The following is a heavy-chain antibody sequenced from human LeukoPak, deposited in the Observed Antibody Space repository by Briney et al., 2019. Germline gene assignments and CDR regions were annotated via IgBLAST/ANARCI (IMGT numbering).Heavy chain of an antibody. CDR2: ISSNGSTA. CDR3: ARDYYDFSSISYPSYFDH. CDR1: GFTFSNYG. Sequence: GGSLRLSCVASGFTFSNYGMHWVRQAPGQGLQFVSAISSNGSTAYYANSVKGRFTVSRDNSVNTLYLQMGSLRVEDMAMYYCARDYYDFSSISYPSYFDHWGQGTLVTVSS. V-gene: IGHV3-64*01. J-gene: IGHJ4*02. D-gene: IGHD3-3*01.